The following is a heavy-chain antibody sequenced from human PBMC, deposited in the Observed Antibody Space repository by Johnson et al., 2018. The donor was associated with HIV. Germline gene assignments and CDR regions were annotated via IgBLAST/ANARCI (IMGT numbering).Heavy chain of an antibody. Sequence: VLLVESGGGAVQPGRSLRLSCAASGFTFSNYAMSWVRQAPGKGLEWVSTISRSGSTIYYADSVKGRFTISRDNAKNSLYLEMNSLRAEDTAVYYCARDRRGHLSWSSDAFDIWGQGTMVTVSS. CDR1: GFTFSNYA. CDR3: ARDRRGHLSWSSDAFDI. V-gene: IGHV3-48*01. D-gene: IGHD6-13*01. J-gene: IGHJ3*02. CDR2: ISRSGSTI.